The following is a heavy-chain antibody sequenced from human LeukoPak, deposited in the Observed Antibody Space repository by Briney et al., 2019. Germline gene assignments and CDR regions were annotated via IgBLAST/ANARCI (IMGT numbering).Heavy chain of an antibody. CDR1: GYSFTSHW. J-gene: IGHJ4*02. CDR2: IYPGDSDT. CDR3: ARRYCTNGVCYTALDY. V-gene: IGHV5-51*01. Sequence: GESLKISCKGSGYSFTSHWIGWVRQMPGEGLEWMGIIYPGDSDTRYSPSFQGQVTISADKSISTAYLQWSSLKASDTAMYYCARRYCTNGVCYTALDYWGQGTLVTVSS. D-gene: IGHD2-8*01.